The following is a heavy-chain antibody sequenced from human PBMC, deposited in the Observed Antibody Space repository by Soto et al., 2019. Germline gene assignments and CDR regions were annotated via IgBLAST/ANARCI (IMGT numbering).Heavy chain of an antibody. D-gene: IGHD2-2*01. CDR1: GFTFSSYA. J-gene: IGHJ4*02. V-gene: IGHV3-30-3*01. CDR3: GRCSSTSCHLGADY. Sequence: VQLVESGGGLAQPGGSLRLSCAASGFTFSSYAMHWVHQAPGKGLEWVALISYDGNNKYYADSVKGRFTISRDNSKNTLYLQMNSLRTEDTAVYYCGRCSSTSCHLGADYWGQGTLVTVSS. CDR2: ISYDGNNK.